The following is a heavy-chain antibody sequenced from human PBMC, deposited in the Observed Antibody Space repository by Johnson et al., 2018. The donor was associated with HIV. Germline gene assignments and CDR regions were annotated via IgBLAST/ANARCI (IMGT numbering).Heavy chain of an antibody. D-gene: IGHD6-13*01. Sequence: QVLLVESGGGVVQPGRSLRLSCAASGFTFRSYAMHWVRQAPGKGLDWVAVISYDGSNKYYAYFVKGRFTISRDNSKNTPYLLMNSLKAEDTSVYYCASKAAGTMHAFDIWGQGTMVTVSS. CDR3: ASKAAGTMHAFDI. CDR1: GFTFRSYA. CDR2: ISYDGSNK. V-gene: IGHV3-30*04. J-gene: IGHJ3*02.